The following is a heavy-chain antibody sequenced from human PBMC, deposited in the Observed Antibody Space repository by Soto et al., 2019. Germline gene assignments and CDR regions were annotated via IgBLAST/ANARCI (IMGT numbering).Heavy chain of an antibody. Sequence: GGSLRLSCAASGFSFSTYIMHWVRQSPGKGLEWVAVISCGGSSTNYADSVKGRFTISRDNAKNSLYLQMNSLRAEDTAVYYCARGSLAVSDYWGQGTLVTVSS. J-gene: IGHJ4*02. CDR2: ISCGGSST. D-gene: IGHD3-3*02. CDR1: GFSFSTYI. V-gene: IGHV3-30-3*01. CDR3: ARGSLAVSDY.